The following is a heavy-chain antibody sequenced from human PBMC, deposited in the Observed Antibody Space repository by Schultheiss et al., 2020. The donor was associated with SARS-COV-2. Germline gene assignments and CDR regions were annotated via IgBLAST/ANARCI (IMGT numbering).Heavy chain of an antibody. CDR3: AREMGGGRLRGAFDI. CDR1: GFTFSSYA. J-gene: IGHJ3*02. V-gene: IGHV3/OR16-10*01. CDR2: IGTGGDT. D-gene: IGHD3-16*01. Sequence: GGSLRLSCAASGFTFSSYALHWVRRAPGKGLEWVSAIGTGGDTYYADSVMGRFTISRDNSKNTLYLQMNSLRAEDTAVYYCAREMGGGRLRGAFDIWGQGTMVTVSS.